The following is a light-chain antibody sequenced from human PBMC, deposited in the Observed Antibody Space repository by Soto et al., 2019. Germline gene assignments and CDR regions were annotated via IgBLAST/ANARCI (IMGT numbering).Light chain of an antibody. V-gene: IGLV2-14*01. J-gene: IGLJ1*01. CDR2: GVT. Sequence: QSALTQPASVSGSPGQSITISCTGTSSDVGGYNYVSWYQQHPGIAPKLLIYGVTNRPSGVSTRFSGSKSGNTASLTISGLQPEDEAEYHCSSYTSASTLLYLFGAGTKLTVL. CDR1: SSDVGGYNY. CDR3: SSYTSASTLLYL.